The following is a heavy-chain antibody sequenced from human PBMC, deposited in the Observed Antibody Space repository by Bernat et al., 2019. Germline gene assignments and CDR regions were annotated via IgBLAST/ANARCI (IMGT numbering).Heavy chain of an antibody. D-gene: IGHD3-22*01. CDR1: GFTVSSNY. Sequence: EVQLVESGGGLVQPGGSLRLSCAASGFTVSSNYMSWVRQAPGKGLEWVSVIYSGGSTYYADSVKGRFTISRDNSKNTLYLQMNSLRAEDTAVYYCASPYYYDSSGYYGPLYYYYGMDVWGQGTTVTVSS. CDR3: ASPYYYDSSGYYGPLYYYYGMDV. CDR2: IYSGGST. J-gene: IGHJ6*02. V-gene: IGHV3-66*01.